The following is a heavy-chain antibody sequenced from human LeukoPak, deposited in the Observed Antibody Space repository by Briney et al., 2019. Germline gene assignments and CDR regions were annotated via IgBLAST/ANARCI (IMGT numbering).Heavy chain of an antibody. CDR2: ISSSGSTI. Sequence: GGSLRLSCAASGLNFRSFIMNWVRQAPGKGLEWVSYISSSGSTIYYADSVKGRFTISRDNAKNSLYLQMNSLRAEDTAVYYCAELGITMIGGVWGKGTTVTISS. CDR3: AELGITMIGGV. D-gene: IGHD3-10*02. J-gene: IGHJ6*04. V-gene: IGHV3-48*03. CDR1: GLNFRSFI.